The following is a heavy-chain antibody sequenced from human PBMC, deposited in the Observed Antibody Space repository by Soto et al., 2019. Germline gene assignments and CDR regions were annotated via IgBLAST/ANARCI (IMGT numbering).Heavy chain of an antibody. Sequence: QVQLQQWGAGPLRPLETLSLTCGVSGGSFSGYYWAWIRQSPGKGLEWIGEINDRGSINYNPSLESRVSISVDTSKNHYSLNLRSVTAADTAVYYCAREGHDILTGPPWVWYFDLWGRGTLVTVSS. V-gene: IGHV4-34*01. CDR3: AREGHDILTGPPWVWYFDL. J-gene: IGHJ2*01. D-gene: IGHD3-9*01. CDR2: INDRGSI. CDR1: GGSFSGYY.